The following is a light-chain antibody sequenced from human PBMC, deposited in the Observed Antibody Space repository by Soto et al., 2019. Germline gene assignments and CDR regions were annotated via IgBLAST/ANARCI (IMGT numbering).Light chain of an antibody. CDR2: TSS. Sequence: IEMTQSPASLSASVGDRVTITCRASQTIATYLNWFQHKSGRAPKLLIYTSSSVNSGVSSRFRGSGSGTDFTLTINDVQPEDSATYYCHHYGSSPNTFGQGTKLEIK. CDR1: QTIATY. V-gene: IGKV1-39*01. J-gene: IGKJ2*01. CDR3: HHYGSSPNT.